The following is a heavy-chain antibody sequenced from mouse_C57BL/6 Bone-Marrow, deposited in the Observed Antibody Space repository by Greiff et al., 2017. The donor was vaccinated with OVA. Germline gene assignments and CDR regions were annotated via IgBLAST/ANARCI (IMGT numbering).Heavy chain of an antibody. Sequence: VKLVESGPELVKPGASVKISCKASGYAFSSSWMNWVKQRPGKGLEWIGRIYPGDGDTNYNGKFKGKATLTADKSSSTAYMQLSSLTSEDSAVYFWATTVVATPAWFAYWGQGTLVTVSA. J-gene: IGHJ3*01. D-gene: IGHD1-1*01. V-gene: IGHV1-82*01. CDR1: GYAFSSSW. CDR3: ATTVVATPAWFAY. CDR2: IYPGDGDT.